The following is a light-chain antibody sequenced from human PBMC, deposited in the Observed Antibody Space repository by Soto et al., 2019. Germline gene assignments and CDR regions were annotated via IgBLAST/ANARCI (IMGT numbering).Light chain of an antibody. CDR2: DVT. Sequence: QSALTQPRSVSGSPGQSVTISCTGTSSDVGGYNYVSWYQQHPGKAPRLMIYDVTRRPSGVPDRFSGSKSGNTASLTISGLQAEDEGDYYCCSYAGSYSYVFGTETKLTVL. V-gene: IGLV2-11*01. J-gene: IGLJ1*01. CDR1: SSDVGGYNY. CDR3: CSYAGSYSYV.